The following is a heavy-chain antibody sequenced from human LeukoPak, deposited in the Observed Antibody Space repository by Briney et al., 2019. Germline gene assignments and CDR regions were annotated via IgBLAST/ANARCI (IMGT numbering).Heavy chain of an antibody. D-gene: IGHD3-22*01. CDR3: ARSPPHYDSSGYPLAFDI. V-gene: IGHV3-53*01. Sequence: QPGGSLRFSCAASGFTVSSNYMSWVRQAPGKGLEWVSVIYSGGSTYYADSVKGRFTISRDNSKNTLFLQMNSLRAEDTAVYYCARSPPHYDSSGYPLAFDIWGQGTMVTVSS. J-gene: IGHJ3*02. CDR1: GFTVSSNY. CDR2: IYSGGST.